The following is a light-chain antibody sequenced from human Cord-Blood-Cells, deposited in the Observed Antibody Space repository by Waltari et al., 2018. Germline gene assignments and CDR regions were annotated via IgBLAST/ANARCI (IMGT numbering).Light chain of an antibody. Sequence: LTQSPATLSLSPGERATLSCRASQSVSSYLAWYQQKPGQAPRLLIYDASNRATGIPARFSGSGSGTDFTLTISSLEPEDFAVYYCQQRSNWPPRTFGQGTKVEIK. V-gene: IGKV3-11*01. CDR3: QQRSNWPPRT. J-gene: IGKJ1*01. CDR1: QSVSSY. CDR2: DAS.